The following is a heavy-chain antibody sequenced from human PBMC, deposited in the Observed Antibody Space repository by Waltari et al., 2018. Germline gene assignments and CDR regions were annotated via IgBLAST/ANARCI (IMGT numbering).Heavy chain of an antibody. V-gene: IGHV3-74*01. D-gene: IGHD3-10*01. CDR3: ARKGGRGYPYGPFYYDY. CDR1: GFSFGDYW. CDR2: INVCGGYV. J-gene: IGHJ4*02. Sequence: EVQLVESGGGLVQPGGSLRLSCAASGFSFGDYWMHWVRQAPGKGLEWVSRINVCGGYVSYTDSVKGRFTISRDNAKNTVFLQLNSVRGEDTAVYYCARKGGRGYPYGPFYYDYWGQGTLVTVSS.